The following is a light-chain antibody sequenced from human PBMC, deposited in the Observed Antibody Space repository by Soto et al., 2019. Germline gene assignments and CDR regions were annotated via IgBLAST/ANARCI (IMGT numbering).Light chain of an antibody. J-gene: IGKJ5*01. CDR3: QQRSNWPRIT. CDR2: DAS. Sequence: EIVLTQSPATLSFSPGERATLSCRASQSVRTYLAWYRQKPGQSPRLLIYDASNRATGIPARFSGSGSGTDFTLTISSLEPEDFAVYYCQQRSNWPRITFGQGTRLEMK. V-gene: IGKV3-11*01. CDR1: QSVRTY.